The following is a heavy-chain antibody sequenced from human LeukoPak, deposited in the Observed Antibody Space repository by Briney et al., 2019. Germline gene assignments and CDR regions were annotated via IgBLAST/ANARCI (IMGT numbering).Heavy chain of an antibody. CDR3: AKGITIFGVVIGLLDY. V-gene: IGHV3-9*01. CDR1: GFTFDDYA. D-gene: IGHD3-3*01. CDR2: ISWNSGSI. Sequence: GRSLRLSCAASGFTFDDYAMHWVRKAPGKGLEWVSGISWNSGSIGYADSVKGRFTISRDNAKNSLYLQMNSLRAEDTALYYCAKGITIFGVVIGLLDYWGQGTLVTVSS. J-gene: IGHJ4*02.